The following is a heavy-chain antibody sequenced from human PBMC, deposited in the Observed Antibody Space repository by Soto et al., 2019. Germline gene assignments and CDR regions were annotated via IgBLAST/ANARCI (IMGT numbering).Heavy chain of an antibody. Sequence: LSLTCTVSGGSISSSDYYWGWIRQPPGKGLEWIGYIYYSGSTYYNPSLKSRVTISVDTSKNQFSLKLSSVTAADTAVYYCARDPSSSRGYGMDVWGQGTTVTVSS. D-gene: IGHD6-13*01. CDR1: GGSISSSDYY. V-gene: IGHV4-31*03. J-gene: IGHJ6*02. CDR2: IYYSGST. CDR3: ARDPSSSRGYGMDV.